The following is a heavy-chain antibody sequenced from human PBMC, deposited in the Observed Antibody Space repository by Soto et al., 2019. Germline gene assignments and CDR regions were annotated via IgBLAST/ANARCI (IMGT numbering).Heavy chain of an antibody. CDR3: ARDPRSITGTTSSEDFQH. J-gene: IGHJ1*01. CDR1: GGTFSGYA. D-gene: IGHD1-1*01. V-gene: IGHV1-69*01. CDR2: IIPIFGIT. Sequence: QAQLMQSGAEVKEPGSSVKVSCKASGGTFSGYAISWVRQAPGQGLEWLGGIIPIFGITNYAQKFQNRLTIAPDESSATVYMDLRSLTSEDSAIYYCARDPRSITGTTSSEDFQHWGQGTLVSVS.